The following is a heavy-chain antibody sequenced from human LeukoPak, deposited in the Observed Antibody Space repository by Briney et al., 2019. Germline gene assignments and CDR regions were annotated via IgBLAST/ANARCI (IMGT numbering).Heavy chain of an antibody. CDR1: GGSFSGYY. CDR3: ARSRFGFNNYYGSGSPKAYRGARTFDY. Sequence: SETLSLTCAVYGGSFSGYYWSWIRQPPGKGLEWVGEISHSGSTNYNPSLKSRFTISVETSKNQFSLKLSSVTAADTAVYYCARSRFGFNNYYGSGSPKAYRGARTFDYWGQGNLVTVSS. V-gene: IGHV4-34*01. D-gene: IGHD3-10*01. CDR2: ISHSGST. J-gene: IGHJ4*02.